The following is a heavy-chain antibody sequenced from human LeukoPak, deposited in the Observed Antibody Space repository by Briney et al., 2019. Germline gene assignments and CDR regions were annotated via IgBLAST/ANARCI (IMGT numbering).Heavy chain of an antibody. CDR1: GFTFSSYE. D-gene: IGHD3-3*01. V-gene: IGHV3-48*03. J-gene: IGHJ6*03. Sequence: GGSLRLSCAASGFTFSSYEMNWVRQAPGKGLEWVSYIDSSGTTIYYADSVKGRFTISRDNAKNPLSLQMNSLRAEDTAVYYCARGFGVAYYYYCMDVWGKGTTVTISS. CDR3: ARGFGVAYYYYCMDV. CDR2: IDSSGTTI.